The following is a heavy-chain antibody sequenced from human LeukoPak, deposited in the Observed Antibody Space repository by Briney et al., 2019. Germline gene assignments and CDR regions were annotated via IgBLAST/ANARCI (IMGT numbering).Heavy chain of an antibody. CDR1: GFTVSSNY. V-gene: IGHV3-66*01. CDR2: IYSGGSA. Sequence: PGGSLRLSCAASGFTVSSNYMSWVRQAPGKGLEWVSVIYSGGSAYYAGSVKGRFTISRENAKNSLHLQMNSLRAGDTAVYYCTRDAPDDAFDIWGQGTVVTVSS. CDR3: TRDAPDDAFDI. J-gene: IGHJ3*02.